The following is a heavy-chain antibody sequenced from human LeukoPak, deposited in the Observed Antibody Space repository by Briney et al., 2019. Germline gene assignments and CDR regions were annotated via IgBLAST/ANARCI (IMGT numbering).Heavy chain of an antibody. J-gene: IGHJ5*02. Sequence: GGSLRLSCAASGFTFDDYAMHWVRQAPGKGLEWVSGISWNSGSIGYADSVKGRFTISRDNAKNSLYLQMNSLRAEDTAVYYCAGSQTWGQGTLVTVSS. V-gene: IGHV3-9*01. CDR1: GFTFDDYA. CDR2: ISWNSGSI. CDR3: AGSQT.